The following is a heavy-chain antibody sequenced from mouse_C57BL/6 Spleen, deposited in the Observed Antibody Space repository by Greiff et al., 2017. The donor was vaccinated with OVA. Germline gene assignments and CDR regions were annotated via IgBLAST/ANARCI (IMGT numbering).Heavy chain of an antibody. CDR1: GYTFTSYG. Sequence: VMLVESGAELARPGASVKLSCKASGYTFTSYGISWVKQRTGQGLEWIGEIYPRSGNTYYNEKFKGKATLTADKSSSTAYMELRSLTSEDSAVYFCARSGSDYFDYWGQGTTLTVSS. V-gene: IGHV1-81*01. D-gene: IGHD1-1*01. CDR2: IYPRSGNT. CDR3: ARSGSDYFDY. J-gene: IGHJ2*01.